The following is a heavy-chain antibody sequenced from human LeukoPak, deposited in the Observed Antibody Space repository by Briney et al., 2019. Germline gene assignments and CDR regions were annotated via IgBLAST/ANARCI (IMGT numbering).Heavy chain of an antibody. Sequence: SETLSLTCTVSGGSISSYYWSWIRQPAGKGLEWIGRIYPSGSTNYNPSLKSRVTMSIDTSKDQFSLELTSVTAADTAVYYCARTIAVAGTVSFDYWGQGILVTVSS. CDR2: IYPSGST. V-gene: IGHV4-4*07. CDR3: ARTIAVAGTVSFDY. CDR1: GGSISSYY. D-gene: IGHD6-19*01. J-gene: IGHJ4*02.